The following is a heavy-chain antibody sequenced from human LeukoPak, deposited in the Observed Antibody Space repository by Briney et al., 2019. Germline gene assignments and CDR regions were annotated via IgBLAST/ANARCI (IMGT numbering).Heavy chain of an antibody. CDR2: ISAYNGNT. CDR3: ARWGCHDPRTCIAAAGGDPTHNWFDP. D-gene: IGHD6-13*01. Sequence: ASVKVSCKASGYTFTSYGISWVRQAPGQGLEWMGWISAYNGNTNYAQKLQGRVTMTTDTSTSTAYMELRSLRSDDTAVYYCARWGCHDPRTCIAAAGGDPTHNWFDPWGQGTLVTVSS. CDR1: GYTFTSYG. J-gene: IGHJ5*02. V-gene: IGHV1-18*01.